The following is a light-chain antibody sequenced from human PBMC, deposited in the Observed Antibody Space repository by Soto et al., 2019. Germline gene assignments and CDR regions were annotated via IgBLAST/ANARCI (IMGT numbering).Light chain of an antibody. V-gene: IGKV3-20*01. CDR1: QGVNGNY. CDR2: GTS. Sequence: EVVLTQSPGTLSLSPGERATLSCRASQGVNGNYLAWYQQKPGQAPRLLIYGTSSRATGIPDRFSGSGSGTDFTLTISRLEPEDFAVYYCQQCGSLPGTFGQGTKVDIK. CDR3: QQCGSLPGT. J-gene: IGKJ1*01.